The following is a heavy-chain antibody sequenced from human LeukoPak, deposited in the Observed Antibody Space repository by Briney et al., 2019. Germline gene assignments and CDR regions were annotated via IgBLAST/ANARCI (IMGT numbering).Heavy chain of an antibody. D-gene: IGHD4-23*01. V-gene: IGHV3-15*01. CDR1: GLTFSNFA. CDR2: IKRKSDGGTI. J-gene: IGHJ6*02. Sequence: GSLRLSCAASGLTFSNFAMSWVRQAPGKGLEWVGRIKRKSDGGTIDYAAPVKGRFAISSDDSKNTLYLQMSSLKTVDTAVYYCTTLRLDYGGDSDYYYGMDVWGQGTTVTVSS. CDR3: TTLRLDYGGDSDYYYGMDV.